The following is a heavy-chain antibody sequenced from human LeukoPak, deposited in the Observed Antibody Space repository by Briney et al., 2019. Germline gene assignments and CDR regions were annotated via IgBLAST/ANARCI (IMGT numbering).Heavy chain of an antibody. CDR1: GFTFSSYS. Sequence: GGSLRLSCAASGFTFSSYSMNWVRQAPGKGLEWVSSISSSSSYIYYADSVKGRFTISRDNAKNSLYIQMNSLRAEDTAVYYCARTGYYDILTGYSAFDIWGQGTMVTVSS. CDR3: ARTGYYDILTGYSAFDI. J-gene: IGHJ3*02. CDR2: ISSSSSYI. D-gene: IGHD3-9*01. V-gene: IGHV3-21*01.